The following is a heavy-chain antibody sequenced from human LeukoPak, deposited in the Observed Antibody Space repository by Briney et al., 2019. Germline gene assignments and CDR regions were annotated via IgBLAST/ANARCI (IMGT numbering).Heavy chain of an antibody. CDR3: ARRVTMVRGVIMSVFRGYYFDY. J-gene: IGHJ4*02. CDR2: INHSGST. V-gene: IGHV4-34*01. CDR1: GGSFSGYY. Sequence: KPSETLSLTCAVYGGSFSGYYWSWIRQPPGKGLEWTGEINHSGSTNYNPSLKSRVTISVDTSKNQFSLKLSSVTAADTAVYYCARRVTMVRGVIMSVFRGYYFDYWGQGTLVTVSS. D-gene: IGHD3-10*01.